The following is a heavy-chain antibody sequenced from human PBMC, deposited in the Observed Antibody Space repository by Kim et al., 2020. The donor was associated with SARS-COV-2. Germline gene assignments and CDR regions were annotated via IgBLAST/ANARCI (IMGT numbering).Heavy chain of an antibody. D-gene: IGHD6-19*01. V-gene: IGHV1-24*01. Sequence: ASVKVSCKVSGYTLTELSMHWVRQAPGKGLEWMGGFDPEDGETIYAQKFQGRVTMTEDTSTDTAYMELSSLRSEDTAVYYCVVSIAVTGTPVRYNYYYGMDVWGQGTTVTVSS. J-gene: IGHJ6*02. CDR2: FDPEDGET. CDR1: GYTLTELS. CDR3: VVSIAVTGTPVRYNYYYGMDV.